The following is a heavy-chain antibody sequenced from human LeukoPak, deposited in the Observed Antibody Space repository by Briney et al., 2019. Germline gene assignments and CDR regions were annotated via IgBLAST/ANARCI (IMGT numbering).Heavy chain of an antibody. Sequence: GGSLRLYCAASGFTFGDTWMNWVRQVPGQGLEWVANIKQDGSEKFYVASVKGRFTISRDNGKSSLYLQMNSLRAEDTALYYCATSYDMGWLIGYWGQGTLVTVSS. D-gene: IGHD3/OR15-3a*01. CDR2: IKQDGSEK. J-gene: IGHJ4*02. CDR3: ATSYDMGWLIGY. CDR1: GFTFGDTW. V-gene: IGHV3-7*03.